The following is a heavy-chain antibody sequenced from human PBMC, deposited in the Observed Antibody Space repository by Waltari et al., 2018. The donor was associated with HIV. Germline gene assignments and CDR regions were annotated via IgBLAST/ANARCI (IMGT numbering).Heavy chain of an antibody. J-gene: IGHJ5*02. CDR3: ARAIPYDYVWGSYRYENWFDP. CDR1: GYTFTSYG. D-gene: IGHD3-16*02. CDR2: ISAYNGNT. Sequence: QVQLVQSGAEVKKPGASVKVSCKASGYTFTSYGISWVRQAPGQGLEWMGWISAYNGNTNCAQKLQGRVTMTTDTSTSTAYMELRSLRSDDTAVYYCARAIPYDYVWGSYRYENWFDPWGQGTLVTVSS. V-gene: IGHV1-18*01.